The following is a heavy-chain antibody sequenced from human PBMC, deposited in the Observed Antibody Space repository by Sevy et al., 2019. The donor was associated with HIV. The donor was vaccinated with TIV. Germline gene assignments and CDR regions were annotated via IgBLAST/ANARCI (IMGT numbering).Heavy chain of an antibody. CDR2: ISGSGTST. J-gene: IGHJ4*02. CDR1: GFSFSTYA. Sequence: GGSLRLSCAASGFSFSTYAMTWVRQAPGKGLEWVSGISGSGTSTYYTDSVKGRFTISRYNSKNTVYLQMNNLRAEDTAVYYCGKVSIFGVGGFYDYWGQGTLVTVSS. V-gene: IGHV3-23*01. D-gene: IGHD3-3*01. CDR3: GKVSIFGVGGFYDY.